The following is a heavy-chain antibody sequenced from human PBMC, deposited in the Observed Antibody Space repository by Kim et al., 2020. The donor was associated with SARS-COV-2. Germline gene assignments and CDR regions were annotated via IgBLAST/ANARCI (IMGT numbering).Heavy chain of an antibody. Sequence: SETLSLTCTVSGGSISSSSYYWGWIRQPPGKGLEWIGSIYYSGSTYYNPSLKSRVTISVDTSKNQFSLKLSSVTAADTAVYYCARHRDKYYYGSGSSMSPRHSFDPWGQGTLVTVSS. CDR3: ARHRDKYYYGSGSSMSPRHSFDP. D-gene: IGHD3-10*01. V-gene: IGHV4-39*01. CDR2: IYYSGST. CDR1: GGSISSSSYY. J-gene: IGHJ5*02.